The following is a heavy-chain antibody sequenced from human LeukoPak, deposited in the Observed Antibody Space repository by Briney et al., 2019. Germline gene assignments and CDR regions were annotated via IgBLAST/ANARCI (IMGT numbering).Heavy chain of an antibody. Sequence: GASVKVSCKASGGTFSSYAISWVRQAPGQGLEWMGRIIPILGIANYAQKFQGRVTMTRDTSTSTAYMELRSLRSDDTAVYYCARSPRGPGDAFDIWGQGTMVTVSS. CDR1: GGTFSSYA. CDR2: IIPILGIA. V-gene: IGHV1-69*04. J-gene: IGHJ3*02. CDR3: ARSPRGPGDAFDI. D-gene: IGHD3-10*01.